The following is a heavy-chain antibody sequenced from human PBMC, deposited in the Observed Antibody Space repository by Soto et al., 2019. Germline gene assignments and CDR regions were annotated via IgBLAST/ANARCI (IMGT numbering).Heavy chain of an antibody. CDR3: ARDHIPVSIRYNWFDP. Sequence: QPGGSLRLSCAASGFTFSSYSMNWVRQAPGKGLEWVSYISSSSSTIYYADSVKGRFTISRDNAKNSLYLQMNSLRDEDTAVYYCARDHIPVSIRYNWFDPWGQGTLVT. J-gene: IGHJ5*02. CDR2: ISSSSSTI. V-gene: IGHV3-48*02. D-gene: IGHD4-4*01. CDR1: GFTFSSYS.